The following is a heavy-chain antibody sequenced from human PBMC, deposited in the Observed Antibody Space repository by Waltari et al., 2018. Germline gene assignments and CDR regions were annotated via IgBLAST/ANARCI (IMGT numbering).Heavy chain of an antibody. J-gene: IGHJ6*02. D-gene: IGHD6-13*01. Sequence: QVQLPQWGAGLLKPSETLSLTCAVYGGSFSGYYWSWIRQPPRKGLEWIGEINHSGRPNYNPSLKSRVTISVDTSKNQFSLKLSSVTAADTAVYYCARANHSSSWSYYYGMDVWGQGTTVTVSS. V-gene: IGHV4-34*01. CDR2: INHSGRP. CDR1: GGSFSGYY. CDR3: ARANHSSSWSYYYGMDV.